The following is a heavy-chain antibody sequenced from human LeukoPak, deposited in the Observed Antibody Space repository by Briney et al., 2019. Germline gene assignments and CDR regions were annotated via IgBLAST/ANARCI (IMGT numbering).Heavy chain of an antibody. CDR3: ARDSSGWYPLVQSFFDY. D-gene: IGHD6-19*01. V-gene: IGHV3-21*01. J-gene: IGHJ4*02. Sequence: GGSLRLSCAASGFTFSSYSMNWVRQAPGKGLEWVSSISSSSSYIYYADSVKGRFTISRDNAKNSLYLQMNSLRAEDTAVYYCARDSSGWYPLVQSFFDYWGQGTLVTVSS. CDR1: GFTFSSYS. CDR2: ISSSSSYI.